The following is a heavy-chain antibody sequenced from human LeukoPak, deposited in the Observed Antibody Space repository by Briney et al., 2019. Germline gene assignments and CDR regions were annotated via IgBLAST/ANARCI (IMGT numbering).Heavy chain of an antibody. CDR3: ARWYYDSSGYDAFDI. Sequence: PGGSLRLSCAGSGFTVSSNYMSWVRQAPGKGLEGVSVIYSGGSTYYADSVKGRFTISRDNSKNTLYLQMNSLRAEDTAVYYCARWYYDSSGYDAFDIWGQGTMVTVSS. D-gene: IGHD3-22*01. J-gene: IGHJ3*02. CDR2: IYSGGST. CDR1: GFTVSSNY. V-gene: IGHV3-53*01.